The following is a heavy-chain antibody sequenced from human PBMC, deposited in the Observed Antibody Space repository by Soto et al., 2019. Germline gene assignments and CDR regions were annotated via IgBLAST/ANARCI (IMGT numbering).Heavy chain of an antibody. Sequence: QVQLVQSGAEVKKPGASVKVSCKTSGYSFTNYYLHWVRQAPGQGLEWMGLINPSGISTSYAQKFQGRVTMTRDTSTSTVYMDLSSLRSADTAVYCCAMSDNVVVASPSPVYFEYCGQGTLVTVSS. CDR1: GYSFTNYY. J-gene: IGHJ4*02. CDR3: AMSDNVVVASPSPVYFEY. CDR2: INPSGIST. D-gene: IGHD2-15*01. V-gene: IGHV1-46*01.